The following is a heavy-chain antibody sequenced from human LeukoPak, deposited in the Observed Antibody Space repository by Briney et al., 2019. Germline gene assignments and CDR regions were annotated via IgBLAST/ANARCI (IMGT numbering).Heavy chain of an antibody. V-gene: IGHV4-59*12. CDR1: GGSISSYY. CDR3: ARDPPEVALDY. CDR2: IYYSGST. Sequence: SETLSPTCTVSGGSISSYYWSWIRQPPGKGLEWIGYIYYSGSTNYNPSLKSRVTISVDTSKNQFSLKLSSVTAADTAVYYCARDPPEVALDYWGQGTLVTVSS. J-gene: IGHJ4*02. D-gene: IGHD5-24*01.